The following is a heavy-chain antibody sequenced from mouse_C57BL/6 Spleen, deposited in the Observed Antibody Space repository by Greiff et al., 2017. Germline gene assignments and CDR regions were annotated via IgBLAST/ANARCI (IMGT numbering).Heavy chain of an antibody. CDR1: GYAFSSYW. D-gene: IGHD2-4*01. V-gene: IGHV1-80*01. CDR3: ARCWRYYDVGDAMGC. Sequence: QVQLKQSGAELVKPGASVKISCKASGYAFSSYWMNWVKQRPGKGLEWIGQIYPGDGDTNYNGKFKGKATLTADTSSSTAYMQLSSLTSEDSAVYFCARCWRYYDVGDAMGCRGQGTTVTVAS. J-gene: IGHJ4*01. CDR2: IYPGDGDT.